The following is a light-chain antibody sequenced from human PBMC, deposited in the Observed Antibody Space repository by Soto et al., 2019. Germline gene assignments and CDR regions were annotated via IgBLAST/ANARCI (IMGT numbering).Light chain of an antibody. CDR3: SSYTSSGTLV. Sequence: QSALTQPASVSGSPGQSITISCAGTSSDLGSYDYVSWYQQYPGKSPKLMIHDISDRPSGVSNRFSGSKSGNTASLTISGLQADDEADYYCSSYTSSGTLVFGGGTKVT. CDR2: DIS. CDR1: SSDLGSYDY. J-gene: IGLJ2*01. V-gene: IGLV2-14*03.